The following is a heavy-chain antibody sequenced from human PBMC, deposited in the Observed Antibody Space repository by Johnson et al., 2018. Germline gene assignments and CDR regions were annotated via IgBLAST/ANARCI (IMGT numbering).Heavy chain of an antibody. CDR3: AKVKPLTSGWSPDAFDI. CDR2: VIPIFGTP. CDR1: GGTFSSYT. J-gene: IGHJ3*02. D-gene: IGHD6-19*01. V-gene: IGHV1-69*01. Sequence: QVQLVESGTEEKKPGSSVKVSCKASGGTFSSYTLSWVRQAPGQGLEWMGGVIPIFGTPNYAQKFQGRVTISANESTSTAYMELSSLRSEDTAVYYCAKVKPLTSGWSPDAFDIWGHGTMVTVSS.